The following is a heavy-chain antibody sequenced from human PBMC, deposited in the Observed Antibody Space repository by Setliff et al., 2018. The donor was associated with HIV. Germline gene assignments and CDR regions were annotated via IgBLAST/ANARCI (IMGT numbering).Heavy chain of an antibody. J-gene: IGHJ4*02. Sequence: PGGSLRLSCAASGFSFSAYWMNWVRQAPGKGLEWVASVTPDGGDKYYANSMRGRFTISRDNGKNAVYLQMNSLTAEDTALYYCVRDLARVIAHWGQGTLVTVSS. CDR1: GFSFSAYW. CDR3: VRDLARVIAH. D-gene: IGHD2-21*01. CDR2: VTPDGGDK. V-gene: IGHV3-7*01.